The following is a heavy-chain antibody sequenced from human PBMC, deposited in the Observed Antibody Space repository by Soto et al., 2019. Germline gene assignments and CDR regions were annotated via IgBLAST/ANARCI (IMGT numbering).Heavy chain of an antibody. D-gene: IGHD3-9*01. V-gene: IGHV3-23*01. CDR3: AKVRRDFAWLSELDYFDY. J-gene: IGHJ4*02. Sequence: EVQLLDSGGGLGQPGGSLRLSCAASGFAFDINGMTWVRQVPGKGLEWVSAISAGGGTTYYADPVKGRFTISRDNSKIMLYLQMNRLRAEDTAVYYCAKVRRDFAWLSELDYFDYWGQGTPVTVSS. CDR2: ISAGGGTT. CDR1: GFAFDING.